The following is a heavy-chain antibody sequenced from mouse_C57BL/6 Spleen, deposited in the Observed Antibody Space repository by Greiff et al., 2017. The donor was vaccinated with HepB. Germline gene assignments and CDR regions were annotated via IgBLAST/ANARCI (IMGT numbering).Heavy chain of an antibody. V-gene: IGHV1-64*01. D-gene: IGHD4-1*01. Sequence: QVQLQQPGAELVKPGASVKLSCKASGYTFTSYWMHWVKQRPGQGLEWIGMIHPNSGSTNYNEKFKSKATLTVDKSSSTAYMQLSSLTSEDSAVYYCAAANWDAGYYFDYWGQGTTLTVSS. CDR3: AAANWDAGYYFDY. J-gene: IGHJ2*01. CDR1: GYTFTSYW. CDR2: IHPNSGST.